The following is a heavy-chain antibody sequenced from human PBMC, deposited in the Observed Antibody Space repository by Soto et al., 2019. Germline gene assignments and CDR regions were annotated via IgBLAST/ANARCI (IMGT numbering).Heavy chain of an antibody. CDR1: WFTFCSHA. D-gene: IGHD5-12*01. CDR2: ISGSGGST. J-gene: IGHJ4*02. V-gene: IGHV3-23*01. Sequence: GGSLSLSSAAPWFTFCSHALSWVPPAPGKGLEWVSAISGSGGSTYYADSVKGRFTISRDNSKNTLYLQMNSLRAEDTAVYYCANLDRDGYNYYFDYWGQGTLVTVSS. CDR3: ANLDRDGYNYYFDY.